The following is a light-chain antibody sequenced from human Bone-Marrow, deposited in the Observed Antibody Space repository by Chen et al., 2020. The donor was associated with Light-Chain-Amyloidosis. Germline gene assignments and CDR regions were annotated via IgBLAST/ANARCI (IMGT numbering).Light chain of an antibody. J-gene: IGKJ4*01. CDR2: GSS. CDR3: QQYGTSPLT. Sequence: IVLTQPPGTLSLSLGEGVNLSCRASQTINSNYLTWYQQKFGQAPRLLIYGSSSRATGIPDRFTGSGSGTDFTRTINRLEPEDFAMYYCQQYGTSPLTFGGGTKVEIK. CDR1: QTINSNY. V-gene: IGKV3-20*01.